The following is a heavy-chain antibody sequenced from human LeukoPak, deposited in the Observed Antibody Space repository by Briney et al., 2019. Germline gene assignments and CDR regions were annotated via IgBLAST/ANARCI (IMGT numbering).Heavy chain of an antibody. CDR3: GKVGGNSNS. CDR1: GGSITSDIFY. Sequence: SETLSLTCTVSGGSITSDIFYWNWIRQHPGKGLEWIGSIHNSRGTSYNPPLESRLTISVDTSENQFFLKMSYVTAADTAMYYCGKVGGNSNSWGQGTLVTVSS. J-gene: IGHJ5*02. D-gene: IGHD4-23*01. V-gene: IGHV4-31*03. CDR2: IHNSRGT.